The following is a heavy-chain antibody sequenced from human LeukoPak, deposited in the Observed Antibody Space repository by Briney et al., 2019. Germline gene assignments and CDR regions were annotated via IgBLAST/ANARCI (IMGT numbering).Heavy chain of an antibody. Sequence: PGGSLRLSCAASGFTFRSYSMNWVRQAPGKGLEWVSYSSSSSSYIYYADSVKGRFTISRDNAKNSLYLQMNSLRAEDTAVYYCVRNRGTMLQGAFDIWGPGTMVTVSS. J-gene: IGHJ3*02. V-gene: IGHV3-21*01. CDR2: SSSSSSYI. CDR1: GFTFRSYS. CDR3: VRNRGTMLQGAFDI. D-gene: IGHD3-16*01.